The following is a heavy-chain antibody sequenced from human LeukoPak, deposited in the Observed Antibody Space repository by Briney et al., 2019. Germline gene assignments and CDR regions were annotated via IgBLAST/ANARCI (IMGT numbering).Heavy chain of an antibody. CDR3: AKDRRPNSYNSRWLDY. D-gene: IGHD6-13*01. J-gene: IGHJ4*02. CDR1: GFTVSSNY. V-gene: IGHV3-53*05. CDR2: IYSGGST. Sequence: QAGGSLRLSCAASGFTVSSNYMSWVRQAPGKGLEWVSVIYSGGSTYYADSVKGRFTISRDNSKNTLYLQMNSLRAEDTAVYYCAKDRRPNSYNSRWLDYWGQGTLVTVSS.